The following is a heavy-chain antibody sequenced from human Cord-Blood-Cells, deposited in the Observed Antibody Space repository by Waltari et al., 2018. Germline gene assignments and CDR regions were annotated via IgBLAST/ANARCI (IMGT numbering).Heavy chain of an antibody. Sequence: QLQLQESGPGLVKPSETLSLTCTVSGGSISSSSYYWGWIRQPPGKGLEWIGSIYYSGTTYYNPSLKSRVTISVDTSKNQFSLKLSSVTAADTAVYYCARRGSQYEFWSCEGWFDPWGQGTLVTVSS. CDR1: GGSISSSSYY. V-gene: IGHV4-39*01. D-gene: IGHD3-3*01. CDR3: ARRGSQYEFWSCEGWFDP. J-gene: IGHJ5*02. CDR2: IYYSGTT.